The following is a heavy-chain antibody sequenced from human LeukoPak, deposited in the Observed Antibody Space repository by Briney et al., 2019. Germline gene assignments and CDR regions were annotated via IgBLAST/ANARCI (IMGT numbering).Heavy chain of an antibody. CDR1: GFTFSSYS. D-gene: IGHD3-10*01. Sequence: PGGSLRLSCAASGFTFSSYSMNWVRQAPGKGLEWVSSISSSSSYIYYADSVKGRFTISRDNAKNSLYLQMNSLRAEDTAVYYCARGSGYYYSMDVWGQGTTVTVSS. CDR3: ARGSGYYYSMDV. J-gene: IGHJ6*02. CDR2: ISSSSSYI. V-gene: IGHV3-21*01.